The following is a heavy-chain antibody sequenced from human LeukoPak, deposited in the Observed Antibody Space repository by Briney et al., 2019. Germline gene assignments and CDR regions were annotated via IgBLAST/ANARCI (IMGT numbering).Heavy chain of an antibody. Sequence: GGSLRLSCAASGFTFSSYSMNWVRQAPGKGLESVSSISSSSSYIYYADSVKGRFTISRDNAKNSLYLQMNSLRAEDTAVYYCARSITIFGVVIIPDYYFDYWGQGTLVTVSS. J-gene: IGHJ4*02. CDR1: GFTFSSYS. V-gene: IGHV3-21*01. CDR2: ISSSSSYI. CDR3: ARSITIFGVVIIPDYYFDY. D-gene: IGHD3-3*01.